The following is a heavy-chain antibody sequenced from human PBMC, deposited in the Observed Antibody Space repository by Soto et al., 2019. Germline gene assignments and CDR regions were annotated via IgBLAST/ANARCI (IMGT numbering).Heavy chain of an antibody. CDR3: ARDSPYSCDSSGPFDI. J-gene: IGHJ3*02. CDR2: IIPIFGTA. V-gene: IGHV1-69*13. CDR1: GGTFSSYA. Sequence: GASVKVSCKASGGTFSSYAISWVRQAPGQGLEWMGGIIPIFGTANYAQKFQGRVTITADESTSTAYMELSSLRSEDTAVYYCARDSPYSCDSSGPFDIWCQGTMVTVSS. D-gene: IGHD3-22*01.